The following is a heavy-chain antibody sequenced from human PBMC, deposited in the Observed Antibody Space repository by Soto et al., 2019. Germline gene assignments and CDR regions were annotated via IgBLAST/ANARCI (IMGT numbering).Heavy chain of an antibody. D-gene: IGHD3-10*01. CDR1: GFTVGDNA. CDR2: IRSKAYGGTT. J-gene: IGHJ4*02. V-gene: IGHV3-49*03. Sequence: EVQLVESGGGLVQPGRSLRLSCTASGFTVGDNAMSWFRQAPGKGLEWVGFIRSKAYGGTTEYAASVKGRFTISRDDSKSIAYLQMNSLKTEDTGVYYCTRALRGDLGYWGQGTLVTVSS. CDR3: TRALRGDLGY.